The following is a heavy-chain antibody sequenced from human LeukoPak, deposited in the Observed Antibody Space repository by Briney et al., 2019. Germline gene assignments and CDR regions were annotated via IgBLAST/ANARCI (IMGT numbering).Heavy chain of an antibody. CDR2: MNPNSGNT. D-gene: IGHD2-8*01. CDR1: GYTFSNFD. CDR3: ARNGGLADW. V-gene: IGHV1-8*01. Sequence: ASVKASCKASGYTFSNFDISWVRQATGQGLECMGWMNPNSGNTGYAGKFQGRIAMTRDTSINIAYMELSSLTSEDTAVYYCARNGGLADWWGQGTLVTVSS. J-gene: IGHJ4*02.